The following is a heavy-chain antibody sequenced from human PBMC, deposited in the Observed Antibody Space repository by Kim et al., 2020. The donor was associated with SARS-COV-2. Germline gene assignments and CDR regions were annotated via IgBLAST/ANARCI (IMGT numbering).Heavy chain of an antibody. CDR1: GFTFSSYA. D-gene: IGHD4-17*01. J-gene: IGHJ3*02. Sequence: GGSLRLSCAASGFTFSSYAMHWVRQAPGKGLEWVAVISYDGSNKYYADSVKGRFTISRDNSKNTLYLQMNSLRAEDTAVYYCARALPYGDYGDAFDIWGQGTMVTVSS. V-gene: IGHV3-30*04. CDR2: ISYDGSNK. CDR3: ARALPYGDYGDAFDI.